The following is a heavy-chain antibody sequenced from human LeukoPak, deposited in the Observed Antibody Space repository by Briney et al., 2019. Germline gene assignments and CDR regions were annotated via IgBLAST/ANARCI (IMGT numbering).Heavy chain of an antibody. CDR3: ARAPMGTAPLY. Sequence: ASVKVSCKASGYTFTNFDINWVRHAPGQGLEWMGWMNPVSGKAGSAQKFQGRVTLTRDTSISTAYMEVSSLRFDDTAFYYCARAPMGTAPLYWGQGTLVTVSS. CDR1: GYTFTNFD. V-gene: IGHV1-8*01. CDR2: MNPVSGKA. D-gene: IGHD1/OR15-1a*01. J-gene: IGHJ4*02.